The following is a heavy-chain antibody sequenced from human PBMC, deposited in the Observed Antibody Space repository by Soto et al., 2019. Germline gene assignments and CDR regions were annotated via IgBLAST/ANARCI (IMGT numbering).Heavy chain of an antibody. Sequence: SVKVSCKASRGTFSSYAISWVRQAPGQGLEWMGGIIPIFGTANYAQKFQGRVTITADESTSTAYMELSSLRSEDTAVYYCASEGPGYCSSTSCYPLRYDYWGQGTLVTVSS. J-gene: IGHJ4*02. CDR1: RGTFSSYA. V-gene: IGHV1-69*13. CDR2: IIPIFGTA. D-gene: IGHD2-2*01. CDR3: ASEGPGYCSSTSCYPLRYDY.